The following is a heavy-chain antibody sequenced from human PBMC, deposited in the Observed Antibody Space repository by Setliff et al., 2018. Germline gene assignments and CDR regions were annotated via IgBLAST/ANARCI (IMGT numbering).Heavy chain of an antibody. V-gene: IGHV3-30*03. CDR1: GFTFSPYI. Sequence: SLRLSCAASGFTFSPYIIHWVRQAPGKGLEWVALISKDETKKYLADSVRGRFTTSRDSSRNTVDLQMSSLRAEDTAVYYCARDVQGGGYPDYWGQGTLVTVSS. J-gene: IGHJ4*02. D-gene: IGHD3-22*01. CDR2: ISKDETKK. CDR3: ARDVQGGGYPDY.